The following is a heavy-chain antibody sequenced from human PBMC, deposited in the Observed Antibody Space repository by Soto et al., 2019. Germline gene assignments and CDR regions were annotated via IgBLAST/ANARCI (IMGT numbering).Heavy chain of an antibody. CDR1: GDSIRGGGHY. V-gene: IGHV4-31*03. CDR2: VYHSGST. D-gene: IGHD7-27*01. CDR3: ARDTGLAPTVWGY. Sequence: QVQLQESGPGLMKSSQNLSLTCSVSGDSIRGGGHYWNWIRQFPGKGLEWIGYVYHSGSTHYNPSLRGRLTISIDTSKNQFSLRLISVTAADTALYYCARDTGLAPTVWGYWGHGTQVTFSS. J-gene: IGHJ4*03.